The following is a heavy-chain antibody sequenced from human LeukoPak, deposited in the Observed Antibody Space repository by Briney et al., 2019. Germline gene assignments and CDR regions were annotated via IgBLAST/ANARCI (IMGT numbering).Heavy chain of an antibody. J-gene: IGHJ6*03. CDR2: INHSGST. Sequence: SETLSLTCAVYGGSFSGYYWSWIRQPPGKGLEWIGEINHSGSTNYNPSLKSRVTISVDTSKNQFSLKLSSVTAADTAVYYCASSCIAAAGTGYYYYYMDVWGKGTTVTISS. CDR3: ASSCIAAAGTGYYYYYMDV. D-gene: IGHD6-13*01. V-gene: IGHV4-34*01. CDR1: GGSFSGYY.